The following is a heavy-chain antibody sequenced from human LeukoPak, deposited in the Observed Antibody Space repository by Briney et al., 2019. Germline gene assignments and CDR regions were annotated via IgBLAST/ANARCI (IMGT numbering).Heavy chain of an antibody. CDR2: IYPGDSDT. D-gene: IGHD3-22*01. Sequence: GESLKISCKGSGYSFTSYWIGWVRQMPGKGLERMGIIYPGDSDTRYSPSFQGQVTISADKSISTAYLQWSSLKASDTAMYYCARRGDSSGYCFDYWGQGTLVTVSS. CDR1: GYSFTSYW. V-gene: IGHV5-51*01. CDR3: ARRGDSSGYCFDY. J-gene: IGHJ4*02.